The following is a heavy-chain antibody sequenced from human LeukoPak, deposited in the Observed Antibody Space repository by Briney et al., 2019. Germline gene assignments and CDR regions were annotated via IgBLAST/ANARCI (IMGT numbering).Heavy chain of an antibody. Sequence: PSETLSLTCTVSGGSISSGGYYWSWIRQPPGKGLEWIGYIYHSGSTYYNPSLKSRVTISVDRSKNQFSLELSSVTAADTAVYYCARGRANNWFDPWGQGTLVTVSS. CDR1: GGSISSGGYY. CDR2: IYHSGST. J-gene: IGHJ5*02. CDR3: ARGRANNWFDP. V-gene: IGHV4-30-2*01. D-gene: IGHD5-24*01.